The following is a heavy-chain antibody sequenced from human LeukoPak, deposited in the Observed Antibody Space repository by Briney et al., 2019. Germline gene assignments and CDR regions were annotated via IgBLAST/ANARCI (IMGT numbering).Heavy chain of an antibody. CDR3: AKHGFSSGWPQVPSDH. D-gene: IGHD6-19*01. Sequence: VGSLRLSCTASKFTFSSYALSWVRQAPGKGLEWVSAISGSGDHTYYADSVKGRFTIYRDNPKNTLYLQMISLRAEDTAVYYCAKHGFSSGWPQVPSDHWGQGTLVTVSS. J-gene: IGHJ4*02. CDR1: KFTFSSYA. CDR2: ISGSGDHT. V-gene: IGHV3-23*01.